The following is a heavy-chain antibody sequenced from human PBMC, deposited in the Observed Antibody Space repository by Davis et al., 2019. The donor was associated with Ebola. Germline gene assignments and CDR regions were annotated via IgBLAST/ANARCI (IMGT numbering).Heavy chain of an antibody. CDR3: VVISMT. J-gene: IGHJ4*03. CDR2: IDPTDGST. D-gene: IGHD2-21*02. Sequence: ASVKVSCKASGYNFKTKYMNWVRQAPGHGLKWMGVIDPTDGSTTYAQEFQGRVTMTRDTSTSTMYLGVRSLTIGDTAVYYCVVISMTWGQGTLVTVSS. V-gene: IGHV1-46*02. CDR1: GYNFKTKY.